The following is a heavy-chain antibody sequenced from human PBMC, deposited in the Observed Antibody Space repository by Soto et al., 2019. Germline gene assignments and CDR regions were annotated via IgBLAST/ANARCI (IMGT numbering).Heavy chain of an antibody. CDR1: GFSFSSVW. V-gene: IGHV3-7*01. D-gene: IGHD3-22*01. J-gene: IGHJ4*02. Sequence: GGSLRLSCVVSGFSFSSVWMTWVRQAPGKGLECVANIKYDGSEEYYVDSVKGRFTISRDNAKNSLYLQMNSLRAEDTAVYYCARGHPYYYDSSGPIDYWGQGTLVTVSS. CDR3: ARGHPYYYDSSGPIDY. CDR2: IKYDGSEE.